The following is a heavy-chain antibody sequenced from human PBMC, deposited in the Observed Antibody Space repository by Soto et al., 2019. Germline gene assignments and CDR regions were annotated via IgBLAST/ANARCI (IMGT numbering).Heavy chain of an antibody. V-gene: IGHV3-33*01. CDR1: GFTFSSYG. CDR2: IWYDGSNK. D-gene: IGHD2-8*01. Sequence: GGSLRLSCAASGFTFSSYGMHWVRQAPGKGLEWVAVIWYDGSNKYYADSVKGRFTISRDNSKNTLYLQMNSLRAEDTAVYYCARDPYCTNGVCYHYYGMDVWGQGTTVTVS. J-gene: IGHJ6*02. CDR3: ARDPYCTNGVCYHYYGMDV.